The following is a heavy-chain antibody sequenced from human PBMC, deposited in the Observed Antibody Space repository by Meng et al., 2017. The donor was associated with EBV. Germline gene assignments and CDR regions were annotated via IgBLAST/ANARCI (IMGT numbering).Heavy chain of an antibody. CDR1: GGPFRSDA. D-gene: IGHD3-10*01. CDR3: ASESGRGFTPDF. J-gene: IGHJ4*02. Sequence: QVQVEQSGAEVERPWSSVKISCTTSGGPFRSDAVSWVRQGPGQGLEWLGGLIPMSGAPHYAQKFQDRVTITADEYTRTHYMELSSLRSDDTAMYYCASESGRGFTPDFWGQGTLVTVSS. CDR2: LIPMSGAP. V-gene: IGHV1-69*01.